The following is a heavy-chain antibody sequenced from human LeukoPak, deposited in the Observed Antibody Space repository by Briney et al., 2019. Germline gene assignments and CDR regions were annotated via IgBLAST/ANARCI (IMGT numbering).Heavy chain of an antibody. CDR1: GFTFSSYA. V-gene: IGHV3-30-3*01. D-gene: IGHD5/OR15-5a*01. Sequence: GSLRLSCAASGFTFSSYAMHWVRQAPGKGLEWVAVISYDGSNKYYADSVKGRFTISRDNSKNTLYLQMNSLRAEDTAVYYCARDDPPIVSWGQGTLVTVSS. J-gene: IGHJ4*02. CDR3: ARDDPPIVS. CDR2: ISYDGSNK.